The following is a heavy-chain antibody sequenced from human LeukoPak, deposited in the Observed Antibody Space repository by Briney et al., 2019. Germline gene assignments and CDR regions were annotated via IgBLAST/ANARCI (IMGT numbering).Heavy chain of an antibody. CDR1: GFTVTSNY. D-gene: IGHD4-23*01. V-gene: IGHV3-66*01. CDR3: ASFDYGGHPDAFDI. CDR2: IYAGGNT. J-gene: IGHJ3*02. Sequence: GSLRLSCAASGFTVTSNYMSRVRQAPGKGLEGVSAIYAGGNTYYADSVKGRFTISRDNSKNTLYLQMNSMRAEDTAMYYCASFDYGGHPDAFDIWGQGTMVTVSS.